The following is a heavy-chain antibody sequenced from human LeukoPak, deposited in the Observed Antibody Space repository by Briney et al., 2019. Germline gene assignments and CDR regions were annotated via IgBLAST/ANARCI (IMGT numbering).Heavy chain of an antibody. CDR3: VKDRLYSSGWYEFDY. D-gene: IGHD6-19*01. CDR1: GFTFSSYA. V-gene: IGHV3-64D*06. Sequence: GGSLRLSCAASGFTFSSYAMHWVRQAPGKGLEYVSAISSNGGSTYYADSVKGRFTISRDNSKNTLYLQMSSLRAEDTAVYYCVKDRLYSSGWYEFDYWGQGTLVTVSS. CDR2: ISSNGGST. J-gene: IGHJ4*02.